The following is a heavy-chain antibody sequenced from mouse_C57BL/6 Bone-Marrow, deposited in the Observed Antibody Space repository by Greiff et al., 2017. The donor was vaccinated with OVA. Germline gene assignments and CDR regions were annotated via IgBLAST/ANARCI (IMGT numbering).Heavy chain of an antibody. V-gene: IGHV1-69*02. J-gene: IGHJ3*01. CDR2: IGPSASYT. CDR1: GYTFTSYW. CDR3: ASRAY. Sequence: QVQLQQPGAELVQPGASVRLSCKASGYTFTSYWMHWVRQRPGQGLEWIGDIGPSASYTNYNQKFKGKATLTVDKSSSTASMQLSSLTSEDSAVYYCASRAYWGQGTLVTVSA.